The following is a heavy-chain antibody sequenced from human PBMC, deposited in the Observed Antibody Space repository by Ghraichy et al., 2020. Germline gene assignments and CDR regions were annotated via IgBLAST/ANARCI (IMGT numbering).Heavy chain of an antibody. CDR3: ARGLGGRIPAAIDY. V-gene: IGHV3-53*01. CDR2: IYSGGNT. Sequence: GGSLRLSCGASGFSVSSNYITWVRQAPGKGLEWVSVIYSGGNTYHADSVKGRFTISRDNSKNTMYLQMNSLRAEDTAVYYCARGLGGRIPAAIDYWGQGTLVTVSS. D-gene: IGHD6-13*01. CDR1: GFSVSSNY. J-gene: IGHJ4*02.